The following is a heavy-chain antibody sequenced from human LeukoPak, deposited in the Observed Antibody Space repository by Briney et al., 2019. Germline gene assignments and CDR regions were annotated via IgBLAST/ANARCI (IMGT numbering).Heavy chain of an antibody. CDR3: AKDRKGYCSSTSCLDYFDY. V-gene: IGHV3-23*01. CDR2: ISGSGGST. J-gene: IGHJ4*02. D-gene: IGHD2-2*01. Sequence: GGSLRLSCAASGFTFSSYAMSWVRQAPGKGLEWVSAISGSGGSTYYADSVKGRFTISRDNSKNTLYLQMNSLRAEDTAVYYCAKDRKGYCSSTSCLDYFDYWGQGTLVTVSS. CDR1: GFTFSSYA.